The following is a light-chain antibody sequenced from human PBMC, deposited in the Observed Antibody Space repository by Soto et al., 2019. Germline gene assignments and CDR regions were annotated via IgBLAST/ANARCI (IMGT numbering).Light chain of an antibody. CDR1: QTITSN. Sequence: EIVMTQSPVTLSLSPGDTATLSCRASQTITSNLAWYQQKPGQPPRLPIYDASTRATGLPARFSGSGSGTEFTLTISNLQSEDFAVYYCQQYSTWVTFGGGTQLEIE. V-gene: IGKV3-15*01. CDR2: DAS. CDR3: QQYSTWVT. J-gene: IGKJ4*01.